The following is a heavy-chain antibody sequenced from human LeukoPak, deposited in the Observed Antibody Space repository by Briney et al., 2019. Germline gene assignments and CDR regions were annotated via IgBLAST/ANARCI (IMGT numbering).Heavy chain of an antibody. J-gene: IGHJ3*02. Sequence: SETLSLTCTVSGGSISSYYWSWIRQPPGKGLEWIGYIYYSGSTNYNPSLKSRISISVDTSKNQFSLKLSSVTAADTAVYYCASYLRDDAFDIWGQGTMVTVSS. D-gene: IGHD4-17*01. CDR2: IYYSGST. V-gene: IGHV4-59*01. CDR3: ASYLRDDAFDI. CDR1: GGSISSYY.